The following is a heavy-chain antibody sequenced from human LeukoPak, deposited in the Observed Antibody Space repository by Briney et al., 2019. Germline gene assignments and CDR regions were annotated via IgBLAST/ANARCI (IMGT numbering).Heavy chain of an antibody. CDR2: IGGSGAIT. CDR1: GFTFSSYA. V-gene: IGHV3-23*01. J-gene: IGHJ5*01. CDR3: AKDQFDP. Sequence: GGSLRLSCAASGFTFSSYAMSWVRQAPGTGLEWVSSIGGSGAITYYADSVKGRFTISRDNSKNTLYLHMNSLRAEDTAVYYCAKDQFDPWGQGTLVTVSS.